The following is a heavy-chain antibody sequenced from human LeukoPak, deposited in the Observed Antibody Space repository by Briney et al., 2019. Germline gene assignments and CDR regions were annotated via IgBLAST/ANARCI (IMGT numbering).Heavy chain of an antibody. V-gene: IGHV4-34*01. CDR2: INHSGST. CDR1: GGSFSGYY. CDR3: ARRVWGSYRYTDFDY. D-gene: IGHD3-16*02. J-gene: IGHJ4*02. Sequence: SETLSLTCAVYGGSFSGYYWSWIRQPPGKGLEWIGEINHSGSTNYNPSLKSRVTLSVDTSKDQFSLKLSSVNAADTAVFYCARRVWGSYRYTDFDYWGQGTLVTVSS.